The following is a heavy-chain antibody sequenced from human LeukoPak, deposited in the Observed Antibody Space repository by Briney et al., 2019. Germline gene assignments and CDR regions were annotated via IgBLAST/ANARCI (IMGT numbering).Heavy chain of an antibody. J-gene: IGHJ4*02. CDR2: IYTSGST. D-gene: IGHD1-26*01. CDR3: ARENSGSYREFDY. Sequence: SETLSLTCTVSGGSFSSYYWSWIRQPAGKGLEWIGRIYTSGSTNYNASLKSRVSMSVDTSKNQFSLKLSSVTAADTAVFYCARENSGSYREFDYWGQGILVTVSS. V-gene: IGHV4-4*07. CDR1: GGSFSSYY.